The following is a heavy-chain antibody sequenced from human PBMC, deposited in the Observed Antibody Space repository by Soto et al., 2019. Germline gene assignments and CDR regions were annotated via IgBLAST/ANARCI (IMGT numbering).Heavy chain of an antibody. Sequence: EVQLVESGGGLVQPGRSLRLSCAASGFTFDDYAMHWVRQAPGKGLEWVSGISWNSGSIGYADSVKGRFTISRDNAKNSLYLQMKSLRAEDTALYYCAKANSAADIDYWGQGTLVTVSS. CDR1: GFTFDDYA. CDR2: ISWNSGSI. D-gene: IGHD6-13*01. J-gene: IGHJ4*02. CDR3: AKANSAADIDY. V-gene: IGHV3-9*01.